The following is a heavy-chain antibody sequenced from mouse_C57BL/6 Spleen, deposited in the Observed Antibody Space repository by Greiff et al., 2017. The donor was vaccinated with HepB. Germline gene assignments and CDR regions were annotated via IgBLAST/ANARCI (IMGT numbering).Heavy chain of an antibody. CDR2: ISDGGSYT. CDR1: GFTFSSYA. D-gene: IGHD2-1*01. V-gene: IGHV5-4*01. J-gene: IGHJ3*01. CDR3: ARDLRGDGNYWFAY. Sequence: EVQGVESGGGLVKPGGSLKLSCAASGFTFSSYAMSWVRQTPEKRLEWVATISDGGSYTYYPDNVKGRFTISRDNAKNNLYLQMSHLKSEDTAMYYCARDLRGDGNYWFAYWGQGTLVTVSA.